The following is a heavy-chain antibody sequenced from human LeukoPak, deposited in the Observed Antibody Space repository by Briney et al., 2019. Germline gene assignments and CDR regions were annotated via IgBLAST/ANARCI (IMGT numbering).Heavy chain of an antibody. V-gene: IGHV4-38-2*02. CDR1: GYSISSGYY. D-gene: IGHD1-7*01. CDR2: IYHSGSI. CDR3: ARGFLSGTPYFDY. J-gene: IGHJ4*02. Sequence: PSETLSLTCTVSGYSISSGYYWGWIRLSPGKGLEWIGTIYHSGSIYYNPSLKSRVTISVDTSKSQFSMKLSSVTAADTAVYFCARGFLSGTPYFDYWGQGTLVTVSS.